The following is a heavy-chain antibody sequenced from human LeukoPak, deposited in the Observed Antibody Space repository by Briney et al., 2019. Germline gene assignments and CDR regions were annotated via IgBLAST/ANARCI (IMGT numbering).Heavy chain of an antibody. CDR3: ARVDNYDILTGYYFDY. D-gene: IGHD3-9*01. V-gene: IGHV4-30-4*01. Sequence: SETLSLTCTVSGGSISSGDYYWSWIRQPPGEGLEWIGYIYYSGSTYYNPSLKSRVTISVDTSKNQFSLKLSSVTAADTAVYYCARVDNYDILTGYYFDYWGQGTLVTVSS. CDR1: GGSISSGDYY. J-gene: IGHJ4*02. CDR2: IYYSGST.